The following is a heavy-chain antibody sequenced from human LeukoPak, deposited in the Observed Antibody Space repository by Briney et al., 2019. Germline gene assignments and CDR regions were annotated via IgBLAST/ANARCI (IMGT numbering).Heavy chain of an antibody. D-gene: IGHD5-18*01. V-gene: IGHV3-7*01. CDR1: GFTFSGFW. Sequence: GGSLRLSCAVSGFTFSGFWMSWSRQAPGKGLEWVASINSDGSEGYYADVVRGRFTISRDNAKNTLYLQMNSLRAEDTAVYYCARVGYSYDRAFDYWGQGTLVTVSS. CDR2: INSDGSEG. CDR3: ARVGYSYDRAFDY. J-gene: IGHJ4*02.